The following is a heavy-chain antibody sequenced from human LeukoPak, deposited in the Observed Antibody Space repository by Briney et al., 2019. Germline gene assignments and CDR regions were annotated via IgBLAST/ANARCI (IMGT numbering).Heavy chain of an antibody. CDR1: WGAFSGFY. J-gene: IGHJ4*02. CDR3: ARQNYGAAPLRY. V-gene: IGHV4-34*01. Sequence: SETLFLTCAVYWGAFSGFYWGWVRPPPGKGLGWIGEINHSGRTNYNPSLKSRVTISVDTSKNQFSLKLSSVTAADTAVYYCARQNYGAAPLRYWGQGTLVTVSS. D-gene: IGHD4/OR15-4a*01. CDR2: INHSGRT.